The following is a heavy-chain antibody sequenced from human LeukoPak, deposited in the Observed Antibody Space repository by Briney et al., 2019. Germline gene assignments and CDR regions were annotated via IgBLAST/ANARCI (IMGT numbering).Heavy chain of an antibody. CDR3: ASFPPYMVRTDAFDI. CDR2: ISRSSAYI. V-gene: IGHV3-21*01. J-gene: IGHJ3*02. CDR1: GFTFSSYS. D-gene: IGHD3-10*01. Sequence: GGSLRLSCAASGFTFSSYSMSWVRQAPGKGLEWVSSISRSSAYIYYADSVKGRFTISRDDAKNSLYLQMNSLRAEDTAVYYCASFPPYMVRTDAFDIWGQGTMVTVSS.